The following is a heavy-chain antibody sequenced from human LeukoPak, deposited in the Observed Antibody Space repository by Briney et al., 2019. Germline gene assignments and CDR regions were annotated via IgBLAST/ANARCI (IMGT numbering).Heavy chain of an antibody. CDR1: GFTFSSYN. CDR2: ISSSSSYI. Sequence: GGSLRLSCAASGFTFSSYNMNWVRQAPGKGLEWVSSISSSSSYIYYADSVNGRFTVSRDNAKNSLFLQMNSLRAEDTAVFYCARGGGGDYWGQGTLVTVSS. CDR3: ARGGGGDY. J-gene: IGHJ4*02. V-gene: IGHV3-21*01.